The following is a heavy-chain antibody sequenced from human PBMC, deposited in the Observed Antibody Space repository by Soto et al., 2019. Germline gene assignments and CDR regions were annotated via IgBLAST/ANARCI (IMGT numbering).Heavy chain of an antibody. D-gene: IGHD4-17*01. J-gene: IGHJ4*02. CDR2: ISHDGSNK. Sequence: GGSLRLSCAASGFTFSSYGMHWVRQAPGKGLEWVAVISHDGSNKYYADSVKGRFTISRDNSKNTLYLQMNSLRAEDTAVYYCAKDRYGDYFDYWGQGTLVTVSS. CDR1: GFTFSSYG. CDR3: AKDRYGDYFDY. V-gene: IGHV3-30*18.